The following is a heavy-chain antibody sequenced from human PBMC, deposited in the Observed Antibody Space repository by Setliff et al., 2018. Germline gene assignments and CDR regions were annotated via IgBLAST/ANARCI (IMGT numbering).Heavy chain of an antibody. V-gene: IGHV1-8*02. Sequence: GASVKVSCKASGYTFTSYGINWVRQATGQGLEWMGWMNPNSGNTGYAQKFQGRVTMTRNTSISTAYMELSSLRSEDTAVYYCARVYCSGGSCDKPISDYWGQGTLVTVSS. CDR3: ARVYCSGGSCDKPISDY. J-gene: IGHJ4*02. CDR1: GYTFTSYG. CDR2: MNPNSGNT. D-gene: IGHD2-15*01.